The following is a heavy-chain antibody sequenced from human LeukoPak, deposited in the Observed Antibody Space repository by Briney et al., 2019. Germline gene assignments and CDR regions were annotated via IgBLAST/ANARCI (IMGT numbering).Heavy chain of an antibody. CDR2: INSDGSST. D-gene: IGHD5-18*01. CDR1: GFTFSSYW. V-gene: IGHV3-74*01. CDR3: VGPLYSYGPGAWFDP. Sequence: AGGSLRLSCAPAGFTFSSYWMHWVRQAPGKGLVWVSRINSDGSSTSYADSVKGRFTISRDNAKNTLYLQMNSLRAEDTAVYYCVGPLYSYGPGAWFDPWGQGTLVTVSS. J-gene: IGHJ5*02.